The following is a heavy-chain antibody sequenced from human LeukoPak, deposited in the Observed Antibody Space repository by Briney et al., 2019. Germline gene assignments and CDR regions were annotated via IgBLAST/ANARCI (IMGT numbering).Heavy chain of an antibody. Sequence: PGGSLRLSCAASGFIFSNYGMNWVRQAPRKGLEWVSTISGDGTETFYVDSVKGRFTISRDNSKNTHYLQMSSLRAEDTGIYYCAKGGHYSFFDYWGQGTLVTVSS. J-gene: IGHJ4*02. D-gene: IGHD4-11*01. V-gene: IGHV3-23*01. CDR1: GFIFSNYG. CDR3: AKGGHYSFFDY. CDR2: ISGDGTET.